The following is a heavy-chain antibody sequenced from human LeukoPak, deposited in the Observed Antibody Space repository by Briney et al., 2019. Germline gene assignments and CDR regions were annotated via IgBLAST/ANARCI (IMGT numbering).Heavy chain of an antibody. D-gene: IGHD1-26*01. CDR2: IIPILGIA. J-gene: IGHJ3*02. V-gene: IGHV1-69*02. CDR1: GGTLSSYT. Sequence: ASVKVSCKASGGTLSSYTISWVRQAPGRGLEWMGRIIPILGIANYAQKFQGRVTITAEKSTSTAYMELSSLRSEDTAVYYCARAPMVGVGWGAFDIWGQGTMVTVSS. CDR3: ARAPMVGVGWGAFDI.